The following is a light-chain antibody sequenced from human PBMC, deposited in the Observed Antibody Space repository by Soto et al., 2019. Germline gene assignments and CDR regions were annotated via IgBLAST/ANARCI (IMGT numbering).Light chain of an antibody. CDR2: DVS. CDR3: QQRSNWPPN. Sequence: EVVFTHSPATRSLSPVEGATLSFIASQSGTVYLAWYQVKSGQAPRLLIYDVSKRATGIPARFSGSGSGTDFNLNIASLEPEDSAVYYCQQRSNWPPNFGQGTRLDIK. V-gene: IGKV3-11*01. J-gene: IGKJ5*01. CDR1: QSGTVY.